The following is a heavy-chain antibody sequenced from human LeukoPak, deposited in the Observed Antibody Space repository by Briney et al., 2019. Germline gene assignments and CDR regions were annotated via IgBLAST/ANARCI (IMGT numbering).Heavy chain of an antibody. Sequence: PGGSLRLSCAASGFTFSNYIMHWVRQAPGKGLEWVAFVPYDGSHKYYADSVRGRFTISRDNSKNTLYLQMNSLREEDTAVYFCAREGWQKKCFDYWGQGTLVTVSS. CDR2: VPYDGSHK. D-gene: IGHD6-19*01. V-gene: IGHV3-30*04. CDR3: AREGWQKKCFDY. J-gene: IGHJ4*02. CDR1: GFTFSNYI.